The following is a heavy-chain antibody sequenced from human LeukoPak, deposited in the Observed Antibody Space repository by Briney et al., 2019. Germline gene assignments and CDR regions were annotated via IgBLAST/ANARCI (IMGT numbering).Heavy chain of an antibody. J-gene: IGHJ4*02. CDR1: GFTFSSYA. Sequence: GGSLRLSCAASGFTFSSYAMSWVRQAPGKGLEWVSAISGSGGSTYYADSVKGRFTISIDNSKNTLYLQMNSLRAEDTAVYYCAKDPSPTTVPDYFDYWGQGTLVTVSS. V-gene: IGHV3-23*01. D-gene: IGHD4-17*01. CDR3: AKDPSPTTVPDYFDY. CDR2: ISGSGGST.